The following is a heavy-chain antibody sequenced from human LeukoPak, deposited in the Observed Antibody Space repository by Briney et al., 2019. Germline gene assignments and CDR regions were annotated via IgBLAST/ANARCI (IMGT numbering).Heavy chain of an antibody. J-gene: IGHJ6*03. CDR2: IYPSGGT. D-gene: IGHD1-26*01. CDR3: VRWRSGSLKGYMDV. CDR1: GFDVSTNY. V-gene: IGHV3-53*01. Sequence: GGSLRLSCVVSGFDVSTNYMTWVRQIPGKGLEWVSLIYPSGGTYYADSVKGRFTVSKDNLQNTVYLEMNSLRVEDAAIYYCVRWRSGSLKGYMDVWGTGTTVIVSS.